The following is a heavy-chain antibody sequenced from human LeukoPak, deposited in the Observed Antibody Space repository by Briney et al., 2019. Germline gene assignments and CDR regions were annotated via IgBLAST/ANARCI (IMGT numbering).Heavy chain of an antibody. Sequence: GESLKISCEGPGYRFTSYWIGWVRQMPGKGLEWMGIIYPGDSNTRYSPSFQGQVTISADKSINTAYLQWTSLKASDTAMYYCARLDLVVAGLGDYWGQGTLVTVSS. V-gene: IGHV5-51*01. D-gene: IGHD2-15*01. J-gene: IGHJ4*02. CDR2: IYPGDSNT. CDR1: GYRFTSYW. CDR3: ARLDLVVAGLGDY.